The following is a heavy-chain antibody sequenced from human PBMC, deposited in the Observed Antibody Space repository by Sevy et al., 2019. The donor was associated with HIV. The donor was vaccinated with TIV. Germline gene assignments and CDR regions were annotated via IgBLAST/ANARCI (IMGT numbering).Heavy chain of an antibody. CDR2: MNPNSGNT. Sequence: ASVKVSCKASGYTFTSYDINWVRQATGQGLEWMGWMNPNSGNTGYAQKFQGRVTMTRNTSISTAYMELSSLRSEDTAVYYCERGGDYCSSTSCYGRYYYYYGMDVWGQGTTVTVSS. CDR3: ERGGDYCSSTSCYGRYYYYYGMDV. V-gene: IGHV1-8*01. CDR1: GYTFTSYD. D-gene: IGHD2-2*01. J-gene: IGHJ6*02.